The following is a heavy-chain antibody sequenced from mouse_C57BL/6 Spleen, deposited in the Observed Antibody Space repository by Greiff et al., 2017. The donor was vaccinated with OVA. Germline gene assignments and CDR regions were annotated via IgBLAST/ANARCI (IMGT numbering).Heavy chain of an antibody. V-gene: IGHV1-64*01. J-gene: IGHJ4*01. CDR2: IHPNSGST. CDR1: GYTFTSYW. CDR3: ARSSNFVSYAMDY. Sequence: VQLHQPGAELVKPGASVKLSCKASGYTFTSYWMHWVKQRPGQGLEWIGMIHPNSGSTNYNEKFKSKATLTVDKSSSTAYMQLSSLTSEDSAVYYCARSSNFVSYAMDYWGQGTSVTVSS. D-gene: IGHD2-5*01.